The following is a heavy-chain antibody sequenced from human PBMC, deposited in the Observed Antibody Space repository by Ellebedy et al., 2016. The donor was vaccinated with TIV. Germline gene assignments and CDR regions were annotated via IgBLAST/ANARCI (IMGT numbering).Heavy chain of an antibody. CDR1: GFTFSSYA. V-gene: IGHV3-30-3*01. J-gene: IGHJ5*02. CDR3: ARDPVAWTRGEAWFDP. CDR2: ISYDGSNK. Sequence: GESLKISCAASGFTFSSYAMHWVRQAPGKGLEWVAVISYDGSNKYYADSVKGRFTISRDNSKNTLYLQMNSLRAEDTAVYYCARDPVAWTRGEAWFDPWGQGTLVTVSS. D-gene: IGHD2-15*01.